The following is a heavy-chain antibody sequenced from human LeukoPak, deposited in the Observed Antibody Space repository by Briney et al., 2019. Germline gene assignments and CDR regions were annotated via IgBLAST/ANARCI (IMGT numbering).Heavy chain of an antibody. CDR1: GGSFSGYY. CDR3: ARRKDIVVVPAAPAGYYFDY. J-gene: IGHJ4*02. V-gene: IGHV4-34*01. Sequence: SETLSLTCAVYGGSFSGYYWSWIRQPPGKGLEWIGEINHSGSTNYNPSLKSRVTTSVDTSKNQFSLKLSSVTAADTAVYYCARRKDIVVVPAAPAGYYFDYWGQGTLVTVSS. D-gene: IGHD2-2*01. CDR2: INHSGST.